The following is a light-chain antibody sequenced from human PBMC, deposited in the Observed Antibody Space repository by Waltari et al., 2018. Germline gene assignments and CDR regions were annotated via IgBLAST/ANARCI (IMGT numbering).Light chain of an antibody. CDR3: QTWDSNIFV. Sequence: SFELTQPSSVSVSPGQTASIACSGDHLGSKWTSWYQQKAGQSPVLVILAASERPSGVPGRFSAARSGDTVTLNISGTQDLDEADYYCQTWDSNIFVFGPGTKVTVL. V-gene: IGLV3-1*01. CDR1: HLGSKW. J-gene: IGLJ1*01. CDR2: AAS.